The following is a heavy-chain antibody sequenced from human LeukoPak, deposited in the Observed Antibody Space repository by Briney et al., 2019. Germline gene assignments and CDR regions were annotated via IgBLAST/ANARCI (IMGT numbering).Heavy chain of an antibody. J-gene: IGHJ4*02. CDR1: GFTFSSYP. CDR2: ISYDGSNK. D-gene: IGHD6-25*01. Sequence: PGGSLRLSCAASGFTFSSYPVHWVRQAPGKGLEWVTLISYDGSNKYYADSVKGRFTISRDNSKNTLYLQMNSLRAEDTAVYYCAKEPRAASIDYWGQGTLVTVSS. CDR3: AKEPRAASIDY. V-gene: IGHV3-30*04.